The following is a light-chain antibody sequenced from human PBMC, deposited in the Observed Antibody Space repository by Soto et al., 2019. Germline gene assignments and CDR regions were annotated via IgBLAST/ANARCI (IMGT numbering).Light chain of an antibody. Sequence: DIQMTQSPSSVSASVGDRVTITCRASQGLSNYLAWYQQKPGKAPKLLIYAASNLQSGVPSRFSGSGSGTDFTLTISSLQPEDFATYFCLSGHSRPFGGGTKVEIK. J-gene: IGKJ4*01. CDR2: AAS. CDR1: QGLSNY. V-gene: IGKV1-12*02. CDR3: LSGHSRP.